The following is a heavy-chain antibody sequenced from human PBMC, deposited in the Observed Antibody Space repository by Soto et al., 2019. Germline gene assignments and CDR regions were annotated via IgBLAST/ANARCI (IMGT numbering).Heavy chain of an antibody. D-gene: IGHD3-16*01. CDR2: IKTDGTVT. J-gene: IGHJ4*02. CDR3: AKDLSWGQCDY. Sequence: GGSLRLSCAASGFTFSTYWMHWVRQDAGKGLLWVSSIKTDGTVTQYADSVKGRFTVSRDNAKNTLYLQMNSLRAEDTAVYYCAKDLSWGQCDYWGQGTLVTVSS. V-gene: IGHV3-74*03. CDR1: GFTFSTYW.